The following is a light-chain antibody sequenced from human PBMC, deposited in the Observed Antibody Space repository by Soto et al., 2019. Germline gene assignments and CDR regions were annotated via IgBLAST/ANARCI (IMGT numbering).Light chain of an antibody. V-gene: IGKV1-27*01. Sequence: DIQMTQSPSSLSASVGDRVTITCRASQGISNYIAWYQQKPSTAPKLLIYAASTLQSGVPSRFSGSGSGTEFTLTINSLQPEAVATYYCQKYSSVLFFGRGTKVDIK. CDR1: QGISNY. CDR3: QKYSSVLF. CDR2: AAS. J-gene: IGKJ3*01.